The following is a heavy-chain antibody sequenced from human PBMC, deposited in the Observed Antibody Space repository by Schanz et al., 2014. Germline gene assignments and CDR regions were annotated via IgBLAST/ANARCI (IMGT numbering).Heavy chain of an antibody. D-gene: IGHD4-17*01. CDR1: GGSVSSGGDY. CDR2: ISYSGST. Sequence: QVQLQESGPGLVKPSQTLSLTCTVSGGSVSSGGDYWSWIRQHPGKGLEWIGFISYSGSTYYNPSLKSRVTISVDTSKNQCSLTLSSATAADTAVYYCARDRGHGDLPGDIWGQGTMVTVSS. J-gene: IGHJ3*02. CDR3: ARDRGHGDLPGDI. V-gene: IGHV4-31*03.